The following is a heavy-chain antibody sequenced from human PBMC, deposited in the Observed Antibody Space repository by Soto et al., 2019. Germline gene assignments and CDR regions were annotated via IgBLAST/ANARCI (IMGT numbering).Heavy chain of an antibody. J-gene: IGHJ6*02. CDR2: ISSSGSTI. CDR1: GFTFSSYE. V-gene: IGHV3-48*03. D-gene: IGHD3-10*01. CDR3: ARERPMVRGVIITSYYYYGMDV. Sequence: GGSLRLSCAASGFTFSSYEMNWVRQAPGKGLEWVSYISSSGSTIYYADSVKGRFTISRDNAKTSLYLQMNSLRAEDTAVYYCARERPMVRGVIITSYYYYGMDVWGQGTTVTVSS.